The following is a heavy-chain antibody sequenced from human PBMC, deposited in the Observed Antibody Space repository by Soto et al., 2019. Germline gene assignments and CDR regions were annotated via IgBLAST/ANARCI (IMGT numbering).Heavy chain of an antibody. V-gene: IGHV1-3*01. J-gene: IGHJ4*02. Sequence: SSVKVSCKASGYTFTSYAMHWVRLAPGQRLEWMGWINAGNGNTKYSQKFQGRVTITRDTSASTAYMELSSLRTEDTAVYYCARALDFWSAYFDYWGQGSLVTVSS. D-gene: IGHD3-3*01. CDR3: ARALDFWSAYFDY. CDR2: INAGNGNT. CDR1: GYTFTSYA.